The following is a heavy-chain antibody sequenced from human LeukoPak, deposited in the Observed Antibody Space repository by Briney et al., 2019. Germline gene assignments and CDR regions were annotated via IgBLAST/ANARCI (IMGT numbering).Heavy chain of an antibody. CDR1: GYTFTSYG. CDR3: VRDNDYVPAY. V-gene: IGHV1-18*01. CDR2: ISTSNGNT. D-gene: IGHD4-17*01. J-gene: IGHJ4*02. Sequence: ASVKVSCKASGYTFTSYGISWVRQAPGQGLEWMAWISTSNGNTSFAQKFQGRVTMTTDTSTSTAYMELRSLRSDDTAVYYCVRDNDYVPAYWGQGTLVIVSS.